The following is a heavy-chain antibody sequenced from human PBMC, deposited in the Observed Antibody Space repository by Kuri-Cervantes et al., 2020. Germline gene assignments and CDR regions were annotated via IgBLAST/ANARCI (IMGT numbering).Heavy chain of an antibody. Sequence: SETLSLTCTVSGYSISSGYYWGWIRQPPGKGLEWIGSIYHSGSTYYNPSLKSRVTISVDTSKNQFSLKLSSVTAADTAVYYCARVALYGYSYGCDYWGQGTLVTVSS. CDR2: IYHSGST. D-gene: IGHD5-18*01. J-gene: IGHJ4*02. V-gene: IGHV4-38-2*02. CDR3: ARVALYGYSYGCDY. CDR1: GYSISSGYY.